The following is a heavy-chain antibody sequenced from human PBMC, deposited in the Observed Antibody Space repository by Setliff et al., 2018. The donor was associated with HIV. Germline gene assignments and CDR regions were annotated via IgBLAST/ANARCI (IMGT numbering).Heavy chain of an antibody. J-gene: IGHJ3*02. V-gene: IGHV4-39*07. CDR2: IYHNAAT. Sequence: ETLSLTCTASGDSIYSSDYYWGWIRQSPGKALEWIGTIYHNAATQYNPSLRSRLTLFIDTSKNQFSMKLTSVTAADTATYYCAKDSNPGHMIVVAYDAFDIWGQGTMVTVSS. CDR3: AKDSNPGHMIVVAYDAFDI. CDR1: GDSIYSSDYY. D-gene: IGHD3-22*01.